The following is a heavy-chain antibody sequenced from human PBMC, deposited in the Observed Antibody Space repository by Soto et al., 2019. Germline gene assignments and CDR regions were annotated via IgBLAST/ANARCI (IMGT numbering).Heavy chain of an antibody. Sequence: EVQLVESGGGLVQPGRSLRLSCAASGFTFDDYAMHWVRQAPGKGLEWVSGISWNSGSIGYADSVKGRFTISRDNAKNSLYLQMNSLSAEDTALYYCAKDLYGSGSYYNHPFDYWGQGTLVTVSS. D-gene: IGHD3-10*01. CDR2: ISWNSGSI. J-gene: IGHJ4*02. CDR3: AKDLYGSGSYYNHPFDY. CDR1: GFTFDDYA. V-gene: IGHV3-9*01.